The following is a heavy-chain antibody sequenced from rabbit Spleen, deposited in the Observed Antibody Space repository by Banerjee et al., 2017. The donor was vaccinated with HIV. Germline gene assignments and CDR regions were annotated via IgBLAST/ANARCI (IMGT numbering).Heavy chain of an antibody. CDR3: ARETSSGWGIVSFYFSL. CDR2: IYAGSSGST. Sequence: QEQLEESGGDLVKPGGSLTLTCTASGFSFSSSYWICWVRQAPGKGLEWIACIYAGSSGSTYYASWAKGRFTISKTSSTTVTLQMTSLTAADTATYFCARETSSGWGIVSFYFSLWGPGTLVTVS. CDR1: GFSFSSSYW. D-gene: IGHD4-1*01. J-gene: IGHJ4*01. V-gene: IGHV1S45*01.